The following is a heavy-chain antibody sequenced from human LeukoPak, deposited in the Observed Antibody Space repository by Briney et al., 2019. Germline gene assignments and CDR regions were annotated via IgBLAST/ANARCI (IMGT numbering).Heavy chain of an antibody. V-gene: IGHV3-53*01. CDR2: IYSGGST. CDR1: GVTVSGNY. D-gene: IGHD3-22*01. CDR3: ARGPDYYDSSGYGVY. J-gene: IGHJ4*02. Sequence: HPGGSLRLSCAASGVTVSGNYMSWVRQAPGKGLEWVSVIYSGGSTYYADSVKGRFTISRDNSKNTLYLQMNSLRAEDTAVYYCARGPDYYDSSGYGVYWGQGTLVTVSS.